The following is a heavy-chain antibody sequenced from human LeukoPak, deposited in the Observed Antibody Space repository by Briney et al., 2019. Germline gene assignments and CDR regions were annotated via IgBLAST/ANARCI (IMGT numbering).Heavy chain of an antibody. CDR2: IYYSGST. D-gene: IGHD2-15*01. Sequence: KSSETLSLTCTVSGGSISSYYWSWIRQPPGKGLEWIGYIYYSGSTNYNPSLKSRVTISVDTSKNQFSLKLSSVTAADTAVYYCARHSYCSGGSCYPFFSDWGQGTLVTVSS. CDR1: GGSISSYY. CDR3: ARHSYCSGGSCYPFFSD. J-gene: IGHJ4*02. V-gene: IGHV4-59*08.